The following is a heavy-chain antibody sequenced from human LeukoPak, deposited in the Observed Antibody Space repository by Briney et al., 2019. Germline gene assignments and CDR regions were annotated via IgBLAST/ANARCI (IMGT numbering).Heavy chain of an antibody. V-gene: IGHV3-23*01. CDR3: AKDMYTYDSPYFDY. Sequence: PGGSLRLSCAASGFTFSSYAMTWVRQAPGKGLEWISCIRRTDDTTYYADSVKGRFTISRDNSRSTLYLQMHSLRAEDTAMYYCAKDMYTYDSPYFDYWGQGALLTVAS. J-gene: IGHJ4*02. CDR2: IRRTDDTT. D-gene: IGHD3-22*01. CDR1: GFTFSSYA.